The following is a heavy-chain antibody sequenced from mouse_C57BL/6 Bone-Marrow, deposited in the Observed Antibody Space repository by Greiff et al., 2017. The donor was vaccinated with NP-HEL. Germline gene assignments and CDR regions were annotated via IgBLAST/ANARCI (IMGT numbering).Heavy chain of an antibody. Sequence: EVKLVESGGGLVKPGGSLKLSCAASGFTFSSYAMSWVRQTPEKRLEWVATISDGGSYTYYPDNVKGRFTISRDNAKNNLYLQMSHLKSEDTAMYYCARDWGYNNYNAMDYWGQGTSVTVSS. D-gene: IGHD1-3*01. CDR1: GFTFSSYA. CDR2: ISDGGSYT. CDR3: ARDWGYNNYNAMDY. J-gene: IGHJ4*01. V-gene: IGHV5-4*01.